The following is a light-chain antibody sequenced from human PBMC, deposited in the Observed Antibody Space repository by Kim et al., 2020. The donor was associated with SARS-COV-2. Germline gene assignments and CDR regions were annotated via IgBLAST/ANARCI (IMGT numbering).Light chain of an antibody. V-gene: IGKV1-5*03. Sequence: DIQMTQSPSILSAFVGDRVTITCRPSQSISGWLAWYQQRPGKPPKVLIYKACTLASGVPSRFSGSGSGTEFTLTISSLQPEDFATYYCQQYKTYSPWTFGQGTKLEI. CDR2: KAC. CDR1: QSISGW. CDR3: QQYKTYSPWT. J-gene: IGKJ1*01.